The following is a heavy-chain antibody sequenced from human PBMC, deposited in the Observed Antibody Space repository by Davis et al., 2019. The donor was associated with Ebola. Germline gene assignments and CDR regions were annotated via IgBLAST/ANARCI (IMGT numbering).Heavy chain of an antibody. CDR3: AKMGRCSGGSCYAWYNWFDP. CDR1: GFTFSSYA. V-gene: IGHV3-30*04. Sequence: GESLKISCAASGFTFSSYAMHWVRQAPGKGLEWVAVISYDGSNKYYADSVKGRFTISRDNSKNTLYLQMNSLRAEDTAVYYCAKMGRCSGGSCYAWYNWFDPWGQGTLVTVSS. CDR2: ISYDGSNK. J-gene: IGHJ5*02. D-gene: IGHD2-15*01.